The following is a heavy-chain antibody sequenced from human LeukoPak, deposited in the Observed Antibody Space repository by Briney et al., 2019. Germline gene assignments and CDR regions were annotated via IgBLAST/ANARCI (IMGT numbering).Heavy chain of an antibody. D-gene: IGHD3-16*01. CDR2: ISYDGSNK. V-gene: IGHV3-30*18. J-gene: IGHJ4*02. CDR3: ANLFGDY. CDR1: GFTFSSYG. Sequence: PGGSLRLSCAASGFTFSSYGMHWVRQAPGKGLEWVAVISYDGSNKYYADSVKGRFTISRDNSKNTLYLQMNSLRAEDTAVYYCANLFGDYWGQGTLVTVSS.